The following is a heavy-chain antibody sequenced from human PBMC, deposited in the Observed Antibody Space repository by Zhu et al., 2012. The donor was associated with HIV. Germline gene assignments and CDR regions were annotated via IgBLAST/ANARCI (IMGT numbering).Heavy chain of an antibody. J-gene: IGHJ5*01. CDR2: IYYGGST. CDR3: ARGQRWFDS. CDR1: GASISSHY. D-gene: IGHD6-25*01. Sequence: QVQLQESGPGLVKPSETLSLTCTVSGASISSHYWSWIRQPPGKGLEWIAYIYYGGSTNYNPSLKSRVTISVDTSKNQFSLKLTSVTAADTAVYYCARGQRWFDSWGQGTLVHRLL. V-gene: IGHV4-59*11.